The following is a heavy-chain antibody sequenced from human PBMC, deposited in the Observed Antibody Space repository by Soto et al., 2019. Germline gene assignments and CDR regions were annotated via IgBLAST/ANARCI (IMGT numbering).Heavy chain of an antibody. CDR2: IWYDGSNK. J-gene: IGHJ6*02. CDR1: GFTFSSYG. CDR3: ARDRRVAVAGYYYYGMDV. V-gene: IGHV3-33*01. Sequence: GGSLRLSCAASGFTFSSYGMHWVRQAPGKGLEWVAVIWYDGSNKYYADSVKGRFTISRDNSKNTLYLQMNSLGAEDTAVYYCARDRRVAVAGYYYYGMDVWGQGTTVTVSS. D-gene: IGHD6-19*01.